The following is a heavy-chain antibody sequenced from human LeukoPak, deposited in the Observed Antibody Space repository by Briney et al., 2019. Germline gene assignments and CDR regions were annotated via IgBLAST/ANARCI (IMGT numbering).Heavy chain of an antibody. CDR2: INPDSSGT. J-gene: IGHJ4*02. CDR3: ARDLGDTYGSVGDFDY. CDR1: GYTFTGYY. Sequence: ASVKVSCKASGYTFTGYYMHWVRQAPGQGLEWMGWINPDSSGTIYAQNFQGRVTMTRDTSISTAYMELSSLRSDHTAVYYCARDLGDTYGSVGDFDYWGQGTLVTVSS. D-gene: IGHD3-10*01. V-gene: IGHV1-2*02.